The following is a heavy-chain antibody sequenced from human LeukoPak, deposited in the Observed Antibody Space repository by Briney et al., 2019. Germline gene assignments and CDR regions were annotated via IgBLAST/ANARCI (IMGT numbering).Heavy chain of an antibody. D-gene: IGHD3-3*01. CDR3: AKELSTTIFGVVIPYYYYGMDV. Sequence: GRSLRLSCAAPGFTFSSYGMHWVRQAPGKGLEWVAVISYDGSNKYYADSVKGRFTISRDNSKNTLYLQMNSLRAEDTAVYYCAKELSTTIFGVVIPYYYYGMDVWGQGTTVTVSS. J-gene: IGHJ6*02. CDR1: GFTFSSYG. V-gene: IGHV3-30*18. CDR2: ISYDGSNK.